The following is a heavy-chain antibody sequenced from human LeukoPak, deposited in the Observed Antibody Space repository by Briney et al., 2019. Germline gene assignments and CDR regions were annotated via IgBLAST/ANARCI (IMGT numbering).Heavy chain of an antibody. CDR3: AKDWGRGDY. CDR1: GFTFSSYW. Sequence: GGSLRLSCAASGFTFSSYWLHWVRQAPGRGLVWVSRIDSDGSSTYYADSVKGRFTISRDNAKNTLYLQMNSLRAEDTAVYYCAKDWGRGDYWGQGTLVTVSS. V-gene: IGHV3-74*01. CDR2: IDSDGSST. J-gene: IGHJ4*02. D-gene: IGHD3-16*01.